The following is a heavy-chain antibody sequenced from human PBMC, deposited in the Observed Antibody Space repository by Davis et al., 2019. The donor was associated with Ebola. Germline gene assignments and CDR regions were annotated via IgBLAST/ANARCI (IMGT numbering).Heavy chain of an antibody. CDR1: GGSISSGGYY. Sequence: MPGGSLRLSCTVSGGSISSGGYYWSWIRQHPGKGLEWIGYIYYSGSTNYNPSLKSRVTISVDTSKNQFSLKLSSVTAADTAVYYCARDRGIAAVRYYYYYGMDVWGQGTTVTVSS. V-gene: IGHV4-61*08. D-gene: IGHD6-13*01. CDR2: IYYSGST. J-gene: IGHJ6*02. CDR3: ARDRGIAAVRYYYYYGMDV.